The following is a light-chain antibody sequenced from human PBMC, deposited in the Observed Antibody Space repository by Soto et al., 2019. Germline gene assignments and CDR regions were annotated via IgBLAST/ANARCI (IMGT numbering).Light chain of an antibody. CDR3: EQYNNWFSIT. CDR2: DTS. CDR1: QGIGDT. J-gene: IGKJ5*01. V-gene: IGKV3-15*01. Sequence: VMRQSPATLSVSPVEVATLSCRASQGIGDTLAWYQHKPGQTPRLLIYDTSTRATGVPTRFSGSRSGAEFTLTISSLQPEDFAVYYCEQYNNWFSITFGQGTRLEIK.